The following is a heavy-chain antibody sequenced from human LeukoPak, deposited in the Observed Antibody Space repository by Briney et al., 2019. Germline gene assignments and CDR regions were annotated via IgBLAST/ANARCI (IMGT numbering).Heavy chain of an antibody. CDR2: ISGSGGST. V-gene: IGHV3-23*01. Sequence: AGGSLRLSCAASGFTFSNYAMSWVRQTPGKGLEWVSGISGSGGSTYYADSVKGRFTISRDYSKNTLHLHMNSLRAADTAVYYCAKDRHRYCSGGSCYGVEGAFDAWGQGTMVSVSS. CDR1: GFTFSNYA. J-gene: IGHJ3*01. D-gene: IGHD2-15*01. CDR3: AKDRHRYCSGGSCYGVEGAFDA.